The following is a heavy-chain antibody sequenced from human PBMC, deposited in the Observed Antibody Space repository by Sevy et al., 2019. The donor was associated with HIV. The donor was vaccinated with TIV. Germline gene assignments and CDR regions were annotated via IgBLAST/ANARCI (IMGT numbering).Heavy chain of an antibody. CDR1: GFTFSSST. CDR2: ISSGSSYI. V-gene: IGHV3-21*01. D-gene: IGHD3-10*01. J-gene: IGHJ6*02. CDR3: ASDRGVGTSAYGMDV. Sequence: GGSLRLSCAASGFTFSSSTMNWVRQAPGKGLEWVSSISSGSSYIYYADSVKGRFTIARDNAKNLLYLQMNSLRAEDSAVYHCASDRGVGTSAYGMDVWGQGTTVTVSS.